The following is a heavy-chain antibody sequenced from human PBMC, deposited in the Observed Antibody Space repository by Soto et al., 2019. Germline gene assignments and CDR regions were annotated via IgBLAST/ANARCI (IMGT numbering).Heavy chain of an antibody. CDR3: ARGHDYGGNSDAFDV. Sequence: QVHLVQSGAEVKKPGSSVKVSCKYSGGTFRTESINWVRQAPGQGLEWMGGILPFFGTADYAPRLQGRVTTTAYGATTTAYMELSSLTSQDTAVYFCARGHDYGGNSDAFDVWGQGTMVTVSS. CDR2: ILPFFGTA. J-gene: IGHJ3*01. D-gene: IGHD3-16*01. CDR1: GGTFRTES. V-gene: IGHV1-69*13.